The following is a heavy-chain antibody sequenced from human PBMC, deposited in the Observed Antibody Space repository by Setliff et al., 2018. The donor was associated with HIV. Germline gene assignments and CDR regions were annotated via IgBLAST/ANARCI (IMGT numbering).Heavy chain of an antibody. Sequence: SETLSLTCAVYGGSFSGYYWSWIRQPPGKGLEWIGEINHSGSANYNPSLKSRVTMSLDTSKNQFSLKVSSVTAADTSVYYCARWTYGGSLVGAFDIWGQGTMGTVSS. CDR1: GGSFSGYY. CDR3: ARWTYGGSLVGAFDI. V-gene: IGHV4-34*01. CDR2: INHSGSA. D-gene: IGHD1-26*01. J-gene: IGHJ3*02.